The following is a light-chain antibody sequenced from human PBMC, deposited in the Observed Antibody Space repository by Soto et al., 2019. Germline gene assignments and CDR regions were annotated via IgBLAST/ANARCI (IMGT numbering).Light chain of an antibody. Sequence: QSVLTQPPSVSGALGHRVTISCTGTMSNIGAAYDVHWYKQLPGMAPKLPVYANTNRPSGVPDRFSGSNSGTSASLAIAGLQAEDEAQYFCQSFDTRLNGVLFGGGTKLTVL. V-gene: IGLV1-40*01. CDR3: QSFDTRLNGVL. CDR1: MSNIGAAYD. J-gene: IGLJ2*01. CDR2: ANT.